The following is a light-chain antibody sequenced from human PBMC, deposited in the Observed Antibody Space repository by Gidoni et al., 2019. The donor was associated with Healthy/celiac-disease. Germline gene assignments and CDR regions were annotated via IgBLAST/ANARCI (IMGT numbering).Light chain of an antibody. CDR3: NSRDSSGNRV. Sequence: SSELPQDPAVSVALGQTVRTTCQGDSLRSYYASWYQQKPGQAPVLVIYGKNNRPSGIPDRFSGSSSGNTASLTITGAQAEDEADYYCNSRDSSGNRVFGGGTKLTVL. J-gene: IGLJ2*01. V-gene: IGLV3-19*01. CDR2: GKN. CDR1: SLRSYY.